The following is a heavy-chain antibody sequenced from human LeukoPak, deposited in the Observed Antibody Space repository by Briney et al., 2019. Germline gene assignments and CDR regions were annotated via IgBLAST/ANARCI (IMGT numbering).Heavy chain of an antibody. Sequence: KPSEALSLTCTVSGGSISSYYWSWIRQPPGKELEWIGYIYYSGSTNYNPSLKSRVTISVDTSKNQFSLKLGSVTAADTAVYYCARATSTSCYAIWGQGTLVTVSS. CDR1: GGSISSYY. CDR3: ARATSTSCYAI. D-gene: IGHD2-2*01. J-gene: IGHJ4*02. CDR2: IYYSGST. V-gene: IGHV4-59*01.